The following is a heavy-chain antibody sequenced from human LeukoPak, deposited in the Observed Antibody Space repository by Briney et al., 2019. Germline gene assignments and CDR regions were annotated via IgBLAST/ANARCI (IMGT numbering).Heavy chain of an antibody. D-gene: IGHD2-8*02. CDR3: ASTILGDAFDI. J-gene: IGHJ3*02. V-gene: IGHV3-21*01. CDR2: ISSSSSYI. Sequence: GGSLRLSCAASGFTFSSYSMNWVRQAPGKGLEWVSSISSSSSYIYYADSVKGRFTISRDNAKNSLYLQMNSLRAEDTAVYYCASTILGDAFDIWGQGTMVTVSS. CDR1: GFTFSSYS.